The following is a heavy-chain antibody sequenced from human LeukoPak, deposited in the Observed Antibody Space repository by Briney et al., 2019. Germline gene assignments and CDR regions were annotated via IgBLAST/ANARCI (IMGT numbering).Heavy chain of an antibody. V-gene: IGHV4-4*07. D-gene: IGHD3-10*01. J-gene: IGHJ5*02. CDR2: IYTTGNT. Sequence: PSETLSLTCTVSGGSISSYYRSWIRQPAGKGLECVGRIYTTGNTNYNPSLKRRVTMSVDTSKNHFSLKVTSVADANTAVYYSARDSFYGSGSYRFDPWGQGTLVTVSS. CDR3: ARDSFYGSGSYRFDP. CDR1: GGSISSYY.